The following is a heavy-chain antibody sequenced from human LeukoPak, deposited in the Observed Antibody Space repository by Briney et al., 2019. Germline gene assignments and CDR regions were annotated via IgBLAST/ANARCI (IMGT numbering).Heavy chain of an antibody. V-gene: IGHV3-53*01. D-gene: IGHD2-2*01. CDR1: GLTVSSNY. CDR3: ARDLPPAPWNGMDV. CDR2: IYSGGST. J-gene: IGHJ6*02. Sequence: GGSLRLSGAASGLTVSSNYMSWVRQAPGKGLEWVSVIYSGGSTYYADSVKGRFTISRDNSKNTLYLQMNSLRPKDTAVYYCARDLPPAPWNGMDVWGQGTTVTVSS.